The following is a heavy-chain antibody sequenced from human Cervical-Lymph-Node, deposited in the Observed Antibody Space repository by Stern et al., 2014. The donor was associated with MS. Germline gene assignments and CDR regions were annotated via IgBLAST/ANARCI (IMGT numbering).Heavy chain of an antibody. Sequence: VHLVESGGGVVQPGRSLRLSCEASGFTFSTYGMHWVRQAPGKGLEWVAVTSSDGSNKYYADSVKGRFTVSRYNSKNTLYLQMNSLRAEDTAVYYCAKRIAAAGTHPGTFDYWGQGTLVTVSS. D-gene: IGHD6-13*01. CDR3: AKRIAAAGTHPGTFDY. V-gene: IGHV3-30*18. CDR1: GFTFSTYG. CDR2: TSSDGSNK. J-gene: IGHJ4*02.